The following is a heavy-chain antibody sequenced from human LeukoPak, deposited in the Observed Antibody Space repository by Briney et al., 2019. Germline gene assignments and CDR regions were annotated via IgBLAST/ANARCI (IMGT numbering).Heavy chain of an antibody. V-gene: IGHV3-7*01. CDR2: IKQDGSEK. CDR1: GFTFSNYG. CDR3: ARTDSYYYYMDV. Sequence: GGSLRLSCAASGFTFSNYGMHWVRQAPGKGLEWVANIKQDGSEKYYVDSVKGRFTISRDNAKNSLYLQMNSLRAEDTAVYYCARTDSYYYYMDVWGKGTTVTVSS. J-gene: IGHJ6*03.